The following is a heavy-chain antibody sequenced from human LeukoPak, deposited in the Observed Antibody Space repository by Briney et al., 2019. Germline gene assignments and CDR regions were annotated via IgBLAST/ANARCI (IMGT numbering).Heavy chain of an antibody. D-gene: IGHD2-2*02. CDR3: ARGRDCSSTSCYSGYYYYGMDV. Sequence: SETLSLTCTVSGDSISSYYWSWIRQPPGKGLEWIGYIYYSGSTNYNPSLKSRVTISVDTSKNQFSLKLSSVTAADTAVYYCARGRDCSSTSCYSGYYYYGMDVWGQGTTVTVSS. J-gene: IGHJ6*02. V-gene: IGHV4-59*01. CDR1: GDSISSYY. CDR2: IYYSGST.